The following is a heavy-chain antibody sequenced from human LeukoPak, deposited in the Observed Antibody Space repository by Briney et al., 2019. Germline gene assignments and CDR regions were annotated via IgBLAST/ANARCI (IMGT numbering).Heavy chain of an antibody. CDR1: GYTFTGYY. J-gene: IGHJ4*02. V-gene: IGHV1-69*02. Sequence: SVKVSCKASGYTFTGYYMHWVRQAPGRGLEWMGRIIPILGIANYAQKFQGRVTITADKSTSTAYMELSRLRSEDTAVYYCAGANIAARQGEYWGQRTLVSVSS. CDR3: AGANIAARQGEY. CDR2: IIPILGIA. D-gene: IGHD6-6*01.